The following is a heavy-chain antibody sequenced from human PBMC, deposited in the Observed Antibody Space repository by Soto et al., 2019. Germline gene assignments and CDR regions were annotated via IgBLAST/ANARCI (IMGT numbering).Heavy chain of an antibody. Sequence: QGQLVQSGAEMKRPGASMKVSCKASGYTFTDTFIHWVRQAPGQRPEWLGWINPNLGNTHYSRKFQGRVTLTRDTSVTTVYMELAGLESDDSAFYFCARTLPTTVLCFDYWGQGTLVTVSS. D-gene: IGHD1-1*01. CDR2: INPNLGNT. CDR1: GYTFTDTF. CDR3: ARTLPTTVLCFDY. J-gene: IGHJ4*02. V-gene: IGHV1-2*02.